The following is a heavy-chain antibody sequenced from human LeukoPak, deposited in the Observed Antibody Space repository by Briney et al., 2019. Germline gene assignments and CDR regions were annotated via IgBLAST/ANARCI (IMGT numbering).Heavy chain of an antibody. V-gene: IGHV5-51*01. Sequence: GESLKISCKVSGYSFTTYWIGWVRQMPGKGLEWMGIINPGDSDTRYSPSFQGHVTISADKSVSTAYLQWSSLKASDTAMYYCARLGGRYCNSTSCSTGAFDIWGQGTMVTVSS. CDR1: GYSFTTYW. CDR2: INPGDSDT. D-gene: IGHD2-2*01. J-gene: IGHJ3*02. CDR3: ARLGGRYCNSTSCSTGAFDI.